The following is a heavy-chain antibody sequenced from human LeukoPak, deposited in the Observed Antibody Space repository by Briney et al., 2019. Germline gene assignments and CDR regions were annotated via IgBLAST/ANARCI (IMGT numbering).Heavy chain of an antibody. CDR2: INPNSGGT. CDR1: GYTFTGYY. V-gene: IGHV1-2*02. CDR3: ARGGPGIAAAGEYYYYYMDV. D-gene: IGHD6-13*01. Sequence: ASVKVSCKASGYTFTGYYMHWVRQAPGQGLEWLGWINPNSGGTNYAQKFQGRVTMTRDTSISTAYMELSRLRSDDTAVYYCARGGPGIAAAGEYYYYYMDVWGKGTTVTVSS. J-gene: IGHJ6*03.